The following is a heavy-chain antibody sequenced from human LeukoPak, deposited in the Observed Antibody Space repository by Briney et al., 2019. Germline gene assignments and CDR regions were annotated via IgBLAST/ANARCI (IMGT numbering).Heavy chain of an antibody. D-gene: IGHD5-18*01. CDR2: TYPGDSDT. CDR1: GYTFTTYW. J-gene: IGHJ1*01. V-gene: IGHV5-51*01. CDR3: ARRGSREYFQH. Sequence: GESLKISCEASGYTFTTYWIGWVRQLPGKGLEWMGITYPGDSDTRYSPSFQGQVTISADKSVNTAYLQWRSLKASDTAIYYCARRGSREYFQHWGQGSLVTVSS.